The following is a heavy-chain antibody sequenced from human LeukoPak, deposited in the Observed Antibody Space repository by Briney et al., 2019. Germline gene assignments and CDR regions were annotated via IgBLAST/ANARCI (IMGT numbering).Heavy chain of an antibody. CDR3: AKTTVTSEEYFYYYMDV. CDR2: IITYNGNT. Sequence: GSSVKVSCKTCGYTFTSYGLSWVRQAPGQGLEWMGCIITYNGNTYFSQKLQGRVTMTTDTSTSTAYKELRSLRSDDTAVYYCAKTTVTSEEYFYYYMDVWGKGTTVTVSS. V-gene: IGHV1-18*01. CDR1: GYTFTSYG. J-gene: IGHJ6*03. D-gene: IGHD4-17*01.